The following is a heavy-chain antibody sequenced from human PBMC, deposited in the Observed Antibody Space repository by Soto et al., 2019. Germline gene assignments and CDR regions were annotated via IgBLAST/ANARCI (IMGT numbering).Heavy chain of an antibody. V-gene: IGHV4-61*08. D-gene: IGHD3-10*01. CDR2: IYYSGST. J-gene: IGHJ6*02. Sequence: SETLSLTCTVSGGSVSSGDYFWSWLRQSPGKRLEWIAYIYYSGSTNYNPSLESRATISVDTSKSQVSLTLTSMTAADAALYYCARSPNYYYYGFDVWGQGTAVT. CDR3: ARSPNYYYYGFDV. CDR1: GGSVSSGDYF.